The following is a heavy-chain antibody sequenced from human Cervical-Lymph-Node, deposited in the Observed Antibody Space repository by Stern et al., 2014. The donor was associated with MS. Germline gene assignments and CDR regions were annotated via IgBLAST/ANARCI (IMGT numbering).Heavy chain of an antibody. CDR2: IYYSGST. J-gene: IGHJ4*02. Sequence: QLQLQESGPGLVKPSETLSLTCTVSGGSVSSGSYYWSWIRQPPGKRLEWIGYIYYSGSTNYNPSLKSRVTISVDTSKNQFSLKLSSVTAADTAVYYCARGGRAAAGSDYWGQGTLVTVSS. CDR1: GGSVSSGSYY. D-gene: IGHD6-13*01. V-gene: IGHV4-61*01. CDR3: ARGGRAAAGSDY.